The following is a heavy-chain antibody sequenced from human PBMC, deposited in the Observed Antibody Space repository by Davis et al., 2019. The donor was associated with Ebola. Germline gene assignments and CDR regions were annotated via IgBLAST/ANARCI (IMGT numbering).Heavy chain of an antibody. J-gene: IGHJ6*02. D-gene: IGHD2-15*01. Sequence: PSETLSLTCTVSGASISGYYWSWIRQPAGKGLEWIGRIYISGSTNYNPSLKSRVTMSVDTSKNQFSRKLSSVTAADTAVYYCARDMVAGTGVDVWGQGTTVTVSS. V-gene: IGHV4-4*07. CDR2: IYISGST. CDR1: GASISGYY. CDR3: ARDMVAGTGVDV.